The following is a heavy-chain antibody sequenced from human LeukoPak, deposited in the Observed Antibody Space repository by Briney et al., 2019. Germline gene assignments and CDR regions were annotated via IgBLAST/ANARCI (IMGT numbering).Heavy chain of an antibody. CDR2: IYYSGST. J-gene: IGHJ6*02. D-gene: IGHD3-3*01. Sequence: PSETLSLTCTVSGGSISSYYWSWIRQPPGKGLEWIGYIYYSGSTNYNPSLKSRVTMSVDTSKNQFSLKLSSVTAADTAVYYCARVPFGVVINPHYGMDVWGQGTTVTVSS. CDR3: ARVPFGVVINPHYGMDV. CDR1: GGSISSYY. V-gene: IGHV4-59*12.